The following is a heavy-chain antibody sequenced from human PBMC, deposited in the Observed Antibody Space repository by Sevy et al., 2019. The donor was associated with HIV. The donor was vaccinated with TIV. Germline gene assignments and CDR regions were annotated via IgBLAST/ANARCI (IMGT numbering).Heavy chain of an antibody. CDR1: GGSISSSSYY. CDR3: ARSYYDSSGKRAYYYYYYGMDV. D-gene: IGHD3-22*01. Sequence: SETLSLTCTVSGGSISSSSYYWGWIRQPPGKGMEWIGSIYYSGRTYYNPSLKSRVTISVDTSKNQFSLKLSSVTAADTAVYYCARSYYDSSGKRAYYYYYYGMDVWSQGTTVTVSS. V-gene: IGHV4-39*01. CDR2: IYYSGRT. J-gene: IGHJ6*02.